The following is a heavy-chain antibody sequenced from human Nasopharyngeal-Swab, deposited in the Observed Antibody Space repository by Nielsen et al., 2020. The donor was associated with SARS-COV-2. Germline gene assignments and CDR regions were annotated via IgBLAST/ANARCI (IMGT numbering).Heavy chain of an antibody. D-gene: IGHD6-25*01. CDR1: GFTFSSYW. Sequence: GESLKISCAASGFTFSSYWMSWVRQAPGKGLEWVSGINWNGGSTGYADSVKGRFTISRDNAKNSLYLQMNSLRAEDTALYHCARGGGSPLYYYYYYMDVWGKGTTVTVSS. J-gene: IGHJ6*03. CDR2: INWNGGST. V-gene: IGHV3-20*01. CDR3: ARGGGSPLYYYYYYMDV.